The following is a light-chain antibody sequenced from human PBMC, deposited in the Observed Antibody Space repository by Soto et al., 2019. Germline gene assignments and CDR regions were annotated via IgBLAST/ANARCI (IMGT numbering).Light chain of an antibody. CDR2: GAS. CDR3: HQYNDWPGGT. Sequence: EIVMTQSPATLSVSPGERATLSCRASQSVSNNLAWYQQKPGQAPRLLIFGASTRATDIPVRFSGSGSGRQFHLTTQQLQSENFAIFFWHQYNDWPGGTFGQGTKVGIK. J-gene: IGKJ1*01. V-gene: IGKV3-15*01. CDR1: QSVSNN.